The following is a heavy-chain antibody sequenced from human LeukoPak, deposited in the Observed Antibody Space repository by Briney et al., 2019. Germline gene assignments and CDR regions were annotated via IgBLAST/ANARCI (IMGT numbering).Heavy chain of an antibody. D-gene: IGHD3-22*01. V-gene: IGHV3-21*01. Sequence: GGSLRLSCAASGFTFSSYSMNWVRQAPGKGLEWVSSISSSSSYIYYADSVKGRFTISRDNAKNSLYLQMNSLRAEDTAAYYCAREDRYYYDSSGYYTYWGQGTLVTVSS. CDR1: GFTFSSYS. J-gene: IGHJ4*02. CDR3: AREDRYYYDSSGYYTY. CDR2: ISSSSSYI.